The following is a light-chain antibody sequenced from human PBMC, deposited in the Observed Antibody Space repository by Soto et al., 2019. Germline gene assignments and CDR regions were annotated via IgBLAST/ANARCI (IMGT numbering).Light chain of an antibody. CDR1: QSVSSC. Sequence: EIVLTQSPGTLSLSPGERATLSFWASQSVSSCLAGCQQKPGQAPRLLIYGAANRATGIPDRFSGSGSGTDFTLTITRLEPEDFAMYYCQRYDSLRTFGQGTKVDIK. CDR3: QRYDSLRT. CDR2: GAA. J-gene: IGKJ1*01. V-gene: IGKV3-20*01.